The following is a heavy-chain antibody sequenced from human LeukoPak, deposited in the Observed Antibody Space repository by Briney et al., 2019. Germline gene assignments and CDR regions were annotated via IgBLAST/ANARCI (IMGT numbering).Heavy chain of an antibody. J-gene: IGHJ4*02. Sequence: GGSLRLSCAASGLTFSSYGMHWVRQAPGKGLEWVAVIWYDGSNKYYADSVKGRFTISRDNSKNTLYLQMNSLRAEDTAVYYCARVKVRYFDWAPIDYWGQGTLVTVSS. V-gene: IGHV3-33*01. CDR3: ARVKVRYFDWAPIDY. D-gene: IGHD3-9*01. CDR2: IWYDGSNK. CDR1: GLTFSSYG.